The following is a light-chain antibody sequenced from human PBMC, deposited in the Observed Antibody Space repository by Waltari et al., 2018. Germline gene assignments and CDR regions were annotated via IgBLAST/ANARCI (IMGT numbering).Light chain of an antibody. CDR2: PAS. J-gene: IGKJ1*01. CDR3: QNHERLPAV. V-gene: IGKV3-20*01. CDR1: QSVSRY. Sequence: IVLTQSPGPLSLSPGERAPLSCRTSQSVSRYLAWYQQKPGQAPRLLSYPASSSATGIPDRCSGSGSGTDFSLTISRLEPEDFAVYFCQNHERLPAVFGQGTKVEIK.